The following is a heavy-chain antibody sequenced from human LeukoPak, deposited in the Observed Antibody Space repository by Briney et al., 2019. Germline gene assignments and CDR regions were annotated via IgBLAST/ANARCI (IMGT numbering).Heavy chain of an antibody. CDR1: GFTFSSYS. D-gene: IGHD6-13*01. Sequence: GGSLRLSCAASGFTFSSYSMNWVRQAPGKGLEWVSSISSSSSYIYYADSVKGRFTISRDNAKNSLYLQMNSLRAEDTAVYYCARDFSDSSSWFSNYYYYMDVWGKGTTVTISS. CDR3: ARDFSDSSSWFSNYYYYMDV. V-gene: IGHV3-21*01. J-gene: IGHJ6*03. CDR2: ISSSSSYI.